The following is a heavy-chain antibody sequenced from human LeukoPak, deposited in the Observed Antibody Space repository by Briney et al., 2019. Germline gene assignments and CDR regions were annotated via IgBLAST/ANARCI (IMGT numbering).Heavy chain of an antibody. CDR1: GGSISSYY. Sequence: SETLSLTCTVSGGSISSYYWSWIRQPPGKGLEWIGYIYYSGSTDYNPSLKSRVTISVDTSKNQFSLKLSSVTAADTAVYYCAREGSDYYDSSGYYGDAFDIWGQGTMVTVSS. CDR3: AREGSDYYDSSGYYGDAFDI. D-gene: IGHD3-22*01. CDR2: IYYSGST. V-gene: IGHV4-59*01. J-gene: IGHJ3*02.